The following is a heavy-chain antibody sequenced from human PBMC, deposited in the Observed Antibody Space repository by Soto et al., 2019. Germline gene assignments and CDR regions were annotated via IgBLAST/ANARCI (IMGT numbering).Heavy chain of an antibody. V-gene: IGHV1-69*13. J-gene: IGHJ5*02. D-gene: IGHD3-3*01. CDR1: GGTFSSYA. CDR2: IIPIFGTA. CDR3: ARVFWTPGAWFDP. Sequence: ASVKVSCKASGGTFSSYAISWVRQAPGQGLEWMGGIIPIFGTANYAQKFQGRVTITADESTSTAYKELSSLRSEDTAVYYCARVFWTPGAWFDPWGQGTLVTVSS.